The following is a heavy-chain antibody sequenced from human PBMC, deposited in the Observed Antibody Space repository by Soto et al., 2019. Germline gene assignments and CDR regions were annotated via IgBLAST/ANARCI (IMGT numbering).Heavy chain of an antibody. V-gene: IGHV3-30*18. D-gene: IGHD6-19*01. CDR3: AKASAVAGLETVDY. J-gene: IGHJ4*02. CDR1: GFTFSSYG. Sequence: PGGSLRLSCAASGFTFSSYGMHWVRQAPGKGLEWVAVISYDGSNKYYADSVKGRFTISRDNSKNTLYLQMNSLRAEDTAVYYCAKASAVAGLETVDYWGQGTLVTVSS. CDR2: ISYDGSNK.